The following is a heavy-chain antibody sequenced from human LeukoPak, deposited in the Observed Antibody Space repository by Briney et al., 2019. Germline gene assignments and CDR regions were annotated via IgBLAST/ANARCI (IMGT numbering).Heavy chain of an antibody. CDR3: ASGSSTYGMDV. D-gene: IGHD1-26*01. CDR1: GGSFSGYY. J-gene: IGHJ6*02. Sequence: PSETLSLTCAVYGGSFSGYYWSWVRQAPGKGLEWVSSISSSSSYIYYADSVKGRFTISRDNAKNSLYLQMNSLRAEDTAVYYCASGSSTYGMDVWGQGTTVTVSS. CDR2: ISSSSSYI. V-gene: IGHV3-21*01.